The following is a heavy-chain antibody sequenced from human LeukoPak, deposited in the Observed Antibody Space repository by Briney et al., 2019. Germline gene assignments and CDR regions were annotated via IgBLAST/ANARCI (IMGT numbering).Heavy chain of an antibody. CDR3: ARLQRITMAGPDYWYFDL. J-gene: IGHJ2*01. CDR1: GDSISSYY. D-gene: IGHD3-10*01. CDR2: ISYSGST. V-gene: IGHV4-59*01. Sequence: SETLSLTCTVSGDSISSYYWSWIRQPPEKGLEWIAYISYSGSTNYNPSLKSRVTISVDTSKTQFSPKMNSVTAADTAVYYCARLQRITMAGPDYWYFDLWGRGTLVTVSS.